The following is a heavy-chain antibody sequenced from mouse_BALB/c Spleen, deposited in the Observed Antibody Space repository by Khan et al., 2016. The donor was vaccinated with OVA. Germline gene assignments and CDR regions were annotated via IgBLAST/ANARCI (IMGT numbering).Heavy chain of an antibody. J-gene: IGHJ4*01. Sequence: QVQLKQSGPGLVAPSQSLSITCTVSGFSLSRYNIHWVRQPPGKGLEWLGMIWGGGGTDYTSPLKSRLNISKDNSKSQVFLKMNSLQTDDTAMYYCARAYYRYDGYYAMDYWGQGISVTVSS. CDR1: GFSLSRYN. CDR3: ARAYYRYDGYYAMDY. D-gene: IGHD2-14*01. CDR2: IWGGGGT. V-gene: IGHV2-6-4*01.